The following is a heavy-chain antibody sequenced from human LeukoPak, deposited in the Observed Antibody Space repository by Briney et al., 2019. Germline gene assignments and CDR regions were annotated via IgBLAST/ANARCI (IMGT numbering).Heavy chain of an antibody. D-gene: IGHD4-23*01. V-gene: IGHV5-51*01. J-gene: IGHJ4*02. CDR3: ARAGFGGNSGQFGF. Sequence: GESLKISCKASGYSFNTYWFAWVRQMPGKGLEWMGIIFPGDSDTRYSPSFQGQVTITADKSTSTAYLQWDTLRASDTAIYYCARAGFGGNSGQFGFWGQGTLVTVSS. CDR2: IFPGDSDT. CDR1: GYSFNTYW.